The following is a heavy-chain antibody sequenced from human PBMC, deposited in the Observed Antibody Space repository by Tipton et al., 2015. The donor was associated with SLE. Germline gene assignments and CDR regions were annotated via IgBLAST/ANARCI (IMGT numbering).Heavy chain of an antibody. V-gene: IGHV4-4*07. CDR1: DGSISDYY. J-gene: IGHJ4*02. CDR3: ARRYYDSMTGHLDYYFDY. CDR2: MYASGST. D-gene: IGHD3-9*01. Sequence: LRLSCTVSDGSISDYYWTWIRQPAGEGLEWIGRMYASGSTNYNPSLRSRAAMSVDASKSHFSLKLTSVTAADTAVYYCARRYYDSMTGHLDYYFDYWGQGTLVTVSS.